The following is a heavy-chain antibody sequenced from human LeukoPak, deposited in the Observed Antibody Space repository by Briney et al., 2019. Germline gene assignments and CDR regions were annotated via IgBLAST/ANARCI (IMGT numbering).Heavy chain of an antibody. Sequence: ASVKVSCKTSGYTFTGYYMHWVRQAPGQGLEWMGWINPNSGGTNYAQKFQGRVAMTRDTSISTAYMELSSLRSEDTAVYYCARTTMVRGTYYMDVWGKGTTVTVSS. CDR3: ARTTMVRGTYYMDV. CDR1: GYTFTGYY. CDR2: INPNSGGT. D-gene: IGHD3-10*01. V-gene: IGHV1-2*02. J-gene: IGHJ6*03.